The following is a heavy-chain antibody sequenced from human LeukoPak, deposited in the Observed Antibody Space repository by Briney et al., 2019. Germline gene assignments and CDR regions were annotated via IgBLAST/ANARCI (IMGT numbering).Heavy chain of an antibody. CDR1: GFTFSSYW. CDR2: IKKDGSEK. CDR3: ASPLYDFWSGYYSAPPCAY. J-gene: IGHJ4*02. D-gene: IGHD3-3*01. V-gene: IGHV3-7*03. Sequence: GGSLRLSCAASGFTFSSYWMSWVRQAPGKGLEWVANIKKDGSEKYYVDSVKGRFTISRDNAKNSLYLQMNSLRAEDTAVYYCASPLYDFWSGYYSAPPCAYWGQGTLVTVSS.